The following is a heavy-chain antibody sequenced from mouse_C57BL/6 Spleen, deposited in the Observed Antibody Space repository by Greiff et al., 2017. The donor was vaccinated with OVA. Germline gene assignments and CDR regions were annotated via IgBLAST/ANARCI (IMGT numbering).Heavy chain of an antibody. V-gene: IGHV1-62-2*01. D-gene: IGHD3-2*02. Sequence: VKLQESGAELVKPGASVKLSCKASGYTFTEYTIHWVKQRSGQGLEWIGWFYPGSGSIKYNEKFKDKATLTADKSSSTVYMELSRLTSEDSAVYFCARHEEDSSGYPYAMDYWGQGTSVTVSS. CDR3: ARHEEDSSGYPYAMDY. J-gene: IGHJ4*01. CDR1: GYTFTEYT. CDR2: FYPGSGSI.